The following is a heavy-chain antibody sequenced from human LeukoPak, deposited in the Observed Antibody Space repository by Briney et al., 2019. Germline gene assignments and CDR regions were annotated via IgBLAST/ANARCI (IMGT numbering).Heavy chain of an antibody. CDR2: INHSGST. CDR3: ARVWAFGELLSEAFDI. Sequence: SETLSLTCAVYGGSFSGYYWSWIRQPPGKGLEWVGEINHSGSTNYNPSLKSRVTISVDTSKNQFSLKLSSVTAADTAVYYCARVWAFGELLSEAFDIWGQGTMVTVSS. CDR1: GGSFSGYY. V-gene: IGHV4-34*01. J-gene: IGHJ3*02. D-gene: IGHD3-10*01.